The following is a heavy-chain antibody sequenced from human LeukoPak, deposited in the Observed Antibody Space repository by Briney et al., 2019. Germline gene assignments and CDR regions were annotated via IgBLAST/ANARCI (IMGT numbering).Heavy chain of an antibody. D-gene: IGHD3-10*01. J-gene: IGHJ6*02. CDR2: IWYDGSNK. CDR3: ARDGVLLWFGESGTYYGMDV. CDR1: GFTFSSYG. Sequence: PGRSLRLSCAASGFTFSSYGMHWVRQAPGKGLEWVAVIWYDGSNKYYADSVKGRFTISRDNSKNTLYLQMNSLRAEDTAVYYCARDGVLLWFGESGTYYGMDVWGQGTTVTVSS. V-gene: IGHV3-33*01.